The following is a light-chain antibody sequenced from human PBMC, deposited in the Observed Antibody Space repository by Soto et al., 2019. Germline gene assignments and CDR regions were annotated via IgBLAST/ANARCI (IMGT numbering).Light chain of an antibody. CDR3: QQYDKWPHT. J-gene: IGKJ2*01. Sequence: EMVMTQSPATLSVSPGERATLSCRASQNLSRNLAWYQQQPGQAPRLLIFYASTRATGIPARFSGSGSGTDFTITISSLQSEDFAVYYCQQYDKWPHTFGQGTKLEI. V-gene: IGKV3-15*01. CDR1: QNLSRN. CDR2: YAS.